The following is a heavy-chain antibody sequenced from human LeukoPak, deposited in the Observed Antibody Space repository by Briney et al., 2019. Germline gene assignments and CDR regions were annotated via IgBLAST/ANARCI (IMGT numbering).Heavy chain of an antibody. CDR3: AKDPSKEVPLGPDY. Sequence: GGSLRLSCAASGFTFSGYAMSWVRQAPGKGLEWVSAISGSGGSTYYADSVKGRFTISRDNSKNTLYLQMSSLRAEDTAVYYCAKDPSKEVPLGPDYWGQGTLVTVSS. V-gene: IGHV3-23*01. J-gene: IGHJ4*02. CDR1: GFTFSGYA. D-gene: IGHD7-27*01. CDR2: ISGSGGST.